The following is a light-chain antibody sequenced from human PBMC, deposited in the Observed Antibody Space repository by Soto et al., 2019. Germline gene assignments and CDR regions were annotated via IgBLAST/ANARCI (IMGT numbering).Light chain of an antibody. Sequence: QSALTQPASVSGSPGQSITISCTGTSSDVGGYNYVSWYQQHPGKAPKLMIYDVSNRPSGVSNRFSGSKSGNTASLTISGLKAEDEADYHCSSYSSRNTHVFGTGTKPTVL. J-gene: IGLJ1*01. CDR1: SSDVGGYNY. CDR2: DVS. V-gene: IGLV2-14*03. CDR3: SSYSSRNTHV.